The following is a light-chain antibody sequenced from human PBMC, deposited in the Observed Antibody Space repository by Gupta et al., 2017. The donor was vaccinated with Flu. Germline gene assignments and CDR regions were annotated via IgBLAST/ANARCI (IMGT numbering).Light chain of an antibody. CDR3: AAWDDSLDGHV. CDR2: SND. V-gene: IGLV1-44*01. Sequence: QSVPYQPPSASGTPGQRVSIPCSGSSSNIGRNTANWYQQFPGTAPKLLMYSNDHRPSGVPDRFSGSKSGTSASLAISGLQSEDEADYYCAAWDDSLDGHVFGPGTRVTV. CDR1: SSNIGRNT. J-gene: IGLJ1*01.